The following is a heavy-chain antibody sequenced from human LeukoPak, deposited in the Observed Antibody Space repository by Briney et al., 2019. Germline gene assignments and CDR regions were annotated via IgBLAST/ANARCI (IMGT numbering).Heavy chain of an antibody. Sequence: GGSLRLSCAASGFSFNIYIMHWVRQAPGKGLESVGSISSSSRDIYYSDSIKGRFSISRDNAQNSLYLQMNSLRAEDTALYYCARPTGDRSPFDLWGQGTMVAVSS. CDR3: ARPTGDRSPFDL. D-gene: IGHD3-22*01. CDR1: GFSFNIYI. CDR2: ISSSSRDI. V-gene: IGHV3-21*01. J-gene: IGHJ3*01.